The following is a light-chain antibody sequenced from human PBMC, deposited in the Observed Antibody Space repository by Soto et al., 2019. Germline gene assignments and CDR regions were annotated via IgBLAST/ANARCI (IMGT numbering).Light chain of an antibody. CDR3: QQLNNYPST. CDR1: QSLSDT. J-gene: IGKJ4*01. V-gene: IGKV3-15*01. CDR2: GAS. Sequence: EIVMTQSPATLSVSPGGRATLSCRASQSLSDTLAWYQQKPGQAPRLLIYGASTRAPGFPARFSGSGSGTDFTLTISSLQPEDFATYYCQQLNNYPSTFGGGTKVDIK.